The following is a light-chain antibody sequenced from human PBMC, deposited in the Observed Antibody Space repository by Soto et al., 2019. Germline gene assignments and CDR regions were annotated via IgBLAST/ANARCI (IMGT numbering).Light chain of an antibody. CDR3: SSYTSRSTWV. Sequence: QSVLTQPASVSGSPGQSITISCTGTNSDVGGYSYVSWYQQHPGKAPKLMICEVTNRPSGVSSRFSGSKSGNTASLTISGLQVEDEATYYCSSYTSRSTWVFGGGTKGTVL. CDR2: EVT. CDR1: NSDVGGYSY. V-gene: IGLV2-14*01. J-gene: IGLJ3*02.